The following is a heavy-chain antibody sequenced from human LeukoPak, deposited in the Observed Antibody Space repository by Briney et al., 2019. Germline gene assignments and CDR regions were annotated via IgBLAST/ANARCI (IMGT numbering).Heavy chain of an antibody. J-gene: IGHJ4*01. CDR1: GGTFSSYA. V-gene: IGHV3-23*01. CDR2: IFGGGST. Sequence: SCKASGGTFSSYAISWVRQAPGKGLEWVSVIFGGGSTYFADSVKGRFTVSRDNSKNTLYLQMNSLRAEDTAVYYCAKGGIVVPTKYYFDCWGHGTLVTVSS. D-gene: IGHD2-2*01. CDR3: AKGGIVVPTKYYFDC.